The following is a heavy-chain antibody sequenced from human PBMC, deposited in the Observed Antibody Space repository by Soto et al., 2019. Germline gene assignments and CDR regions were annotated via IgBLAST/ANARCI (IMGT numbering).Heavy chain of an antibody. CDR1: GYTFSGYY. J-gene: IGHJ6*02. Sequence: ASVKVSFKASGYTFSGYYTHWLRQAPGRGLEWMGWINPNSGGTNYAQKFQGRVTVTRDTPTSTAYMELSRLTSDDTAVYYCARSLTEGYCAITGCYTRPLYGMDVWGQGTTVTVSS. CDR2: INPNSGGT. V-gene: IGHV1-2*02. D-gene: IGHD2-2*02. CDR3: ARSLTEGYCAITGCYTRPLYGMDV.